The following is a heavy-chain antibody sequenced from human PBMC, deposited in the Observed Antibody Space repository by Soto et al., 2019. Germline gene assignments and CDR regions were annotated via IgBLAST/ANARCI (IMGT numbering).Heavy chain of an antibody. Sequence: GESLKISCKGSGYSFTSYWIGWVRQMPGKGLEWMGIIYPGDSDTRYSPSFQGQVTISADKSISTAYLQWSSLKASDTAMYYCARHSQGAYSGYDYYYYYMDVWGKGTTVTVSS. J-gene: IGHJ6*03. CDR1: GYSFTSYW. D-gene: IGHD5-12*01. V-gene: IGHV5-51*01. CDR3: ARHSQGAYSGYDYYYYYMDV. CDR2: IYPGDSDT.